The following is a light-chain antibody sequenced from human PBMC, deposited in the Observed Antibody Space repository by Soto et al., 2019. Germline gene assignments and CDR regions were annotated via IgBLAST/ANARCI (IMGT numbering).Light chain of an antibody. Sequence: QSVLTQPPSVSGAPGQRVTISCTGSSSNIGAGYDVHWYQQLPGTAPKLPIYGNSNRPSGVPDRFSGSKSGTSASLAITGLQAEDEADYYCQSYDSGLSGSRVFGTGTKLTV. J-gene: IGLJ1*01. CDR3: QSYDSGLSGSRV. CDR1: SSNIGAGYD. CDR2: GNS. V-gene: IGLV1-40*01.